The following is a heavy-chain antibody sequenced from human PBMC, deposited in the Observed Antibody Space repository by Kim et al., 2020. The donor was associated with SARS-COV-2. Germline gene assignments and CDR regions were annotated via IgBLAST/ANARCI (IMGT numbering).Heavy chain of an antibody. CDR1: GYSISSGYY. CDR3: ARTYYDIFTGYGGSFID. CDR2: IYHSGST. V-gene: IGHV4-38-2*02. D-gene: IGHD3-9*01. J-gene: IGHJ4*01. Sequence: SETLSLTCTVSGYSISSGYYWGWIRQPPGKGLEWIGSIYHSGSTYYNPSLKSRVTISVDTSKNQFSLKLSSVTAADTAVYYCARTYYDIFTGYGGSFID.